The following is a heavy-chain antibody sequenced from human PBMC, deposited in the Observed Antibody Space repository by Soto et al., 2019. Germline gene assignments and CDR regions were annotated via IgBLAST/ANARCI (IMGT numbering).Heavy chain of an antibody. V-gene: IGHV4-59*02. CDR1: GGSVSGYH. J-gene: IGHJ6*02. CDR2: INNNGNT. D-gene: IGHD6-13*01. Sequence: SETLSLTCNVSGGSVSGYHWSWIRQPPGKGLEWIGYINNNGNTDYNPSLESRVTISVDTSKNQFSLKLSSVTAADTAVYYCASSNIAAAGFYYYGMDVWGRGTTVTV. CDR3: ASSNIAAAGFYYYGMDV.